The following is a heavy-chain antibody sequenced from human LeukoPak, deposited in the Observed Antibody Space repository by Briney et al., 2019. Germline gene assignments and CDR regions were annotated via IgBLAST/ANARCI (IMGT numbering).Heavy chain of an antibody. Sequence: SETLSLTCTVSGYSISSGYYWGWIRQPPGKGLEWIGSIYHSGSTYYNPSLKSRVTISVDTSKNQFSLKLSSVTAADTAVYYCARAPRGYYDSSGFFDYWGQGTLVTVSS. CDR1: GYSISSGYY. CDR3: ARAPRGYYDSSGFFDY. CDR2: IYHSGST. J-gene: IGHJ4*02. V-gene: IGHV4-38-2*02. D-gene: IGHD3-22*01.